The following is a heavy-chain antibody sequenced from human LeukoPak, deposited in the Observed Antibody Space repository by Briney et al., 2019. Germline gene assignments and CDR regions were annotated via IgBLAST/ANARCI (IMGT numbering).Heavy chain of an antibody. V-gene: IGHV3-11*05. CDR2: ITSSSSYT. Sequence: KPGGSLRLSCAASGFTFSDYYMSWSRQAPGKGLEWVSYITSSSSYTNYADSVKGRFTISRDNAKNSLYLQMNSLRAEDTAVYYCARVYSYDSTGYFDYYFDYWGQGTLVTVSS. CDR3: ARVYSYDSTGYFDYYFDY. CDR1: GFTFSDYY. J-gene: IGHJ4*02. D-gene: IGHD3-22*01.